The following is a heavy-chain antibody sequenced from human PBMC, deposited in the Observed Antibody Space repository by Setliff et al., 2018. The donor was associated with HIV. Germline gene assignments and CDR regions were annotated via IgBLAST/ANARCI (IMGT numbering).Heavy chain of an antibody. CDR3: ANLWELGA. V-gene: IGHV3-7*03. Sequence: GGSLRLSCAASGFTFSNYWMDWVRQAPGKGLEWVATIKQDGSVIYYMDSVKGRFTISRDNARTSLFLEMRSLRDEDTAVYLCANLWELGAWGQGTLVTVSS. D-gene: IGHD3-16*01. CDR2: IKQDGSVI. CDR1: GFTFSNYW. J-gene: IGHJ5*02.